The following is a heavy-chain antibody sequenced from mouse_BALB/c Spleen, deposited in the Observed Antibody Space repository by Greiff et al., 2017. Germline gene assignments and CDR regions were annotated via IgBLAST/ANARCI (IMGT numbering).Heavy chain of an antibody. CDR3: ARVRHFHWDFGV. J-gene: IGHJ1*01. CDR2: IDPANGNT. V-gene: IGHV14-3*02. D-gene: IGHD2-14*01. Sequence: VQLQQSGAELVKPGASVKLSCTASGFNIKDNYMNWVKQRPEQGLEWIGRIDPANGNTKYDPKFQGKATITADTSSNTAYLQLSSLTSEDTAVYYCARVRHFHWDFGVRGAGTAVTVSS. CDR1: GFNIKDNY.